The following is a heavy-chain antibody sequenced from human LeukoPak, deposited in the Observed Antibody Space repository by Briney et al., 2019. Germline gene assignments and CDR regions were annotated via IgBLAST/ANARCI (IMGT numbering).Heavy chain of an antibody. CDR3: ARAWNGYYYDSSGYYEMDY. J-gene: IGHJ4*02. CDR2: IKQDGSEK. V-gene: IGHV3-7*01. Sequence: GGSLRLSCAASGFTFSNAWMSWVRQAPGKGLEWVANIKQDGSEKYYVDSVKGRFTISRDNAKNSLYLQMNSLRAEDTAVYYCARAWNGYYYDSSGYYEMDYWGQGTLVTVSS. CDR1: GFTFSNAW. D-gene: IGHD3-22*01.